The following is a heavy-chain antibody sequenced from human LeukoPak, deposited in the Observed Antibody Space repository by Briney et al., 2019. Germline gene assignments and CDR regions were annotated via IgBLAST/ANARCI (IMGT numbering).Heavy chain of an antibody. CDR1: GFTFSSYD. CDR2: IGTAGDT. J-gene: IGHJ6*02. CDR3: ARFKRYSSSWYPRDYYGMDV. V-gene: IGHV3-13*01. Sequence: GGSLRLSCAASGFTFSSYDMHWVRQATGKGLEWVSAIGTAGDTYYPGSVKGRFTISRENAKNSLYLQMNNLRAGDTAVYYCARFKRYSSSWYPRDYYGMDVWGQGTTVTVSS. D-gene: IGHD6-13*01.